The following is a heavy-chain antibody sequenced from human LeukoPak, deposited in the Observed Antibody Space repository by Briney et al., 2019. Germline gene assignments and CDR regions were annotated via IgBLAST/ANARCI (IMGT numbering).Heavy chain of an antibody. D-gene: IGHD6-19*01. CDR3: AKDISIAVAGRGYYFDY. J-gene: IGHJ4*02. CDR1: GFTFSSYA. V-gene: IGHV3-23*01. CDR2: ISGSGGST. Sequence: GGSLRLSCAASGFTFSSYAMSWVRQAPGKGLEWVSAISGSGGSTYYADSVKGRFTISRDNDKNSLYLQMNSLRAEDTAVYYCAKDISIAVAGRGYYFDYWGQGTLVTVSS.